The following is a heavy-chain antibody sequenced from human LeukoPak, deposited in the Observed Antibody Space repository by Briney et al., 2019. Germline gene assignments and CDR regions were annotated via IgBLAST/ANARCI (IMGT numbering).Heavy chain of an antibody. CDR2: IYTSGST. CDR1: GGSISSYY. D-gene: IGHD3-16*02. V-gene: IGHV4-4*07. CDR3: ASAPVSSYDYVWGSYRYDAFDI. J-gene: IGHJ3*02. Sequence: SETLSLTCTVSGGSISSYYWSWIRQPAGKGLEWIGRIYTSGSTNYNPSLKSRVTMSVDTSKNQFSLKLSSVTAADTAVYYCASAPVSSYDYVWGSYRYDAFDIWGQGTMVTVSS.